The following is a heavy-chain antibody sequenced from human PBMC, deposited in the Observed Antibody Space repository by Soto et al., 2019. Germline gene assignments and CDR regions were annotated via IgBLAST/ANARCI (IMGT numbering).Heavy chain of an antibody. CDR2: IYYSGST. J-gene: IGHJ6*02. CDR1: GGSISSSDYY. V-gene: IGHV4-30-4*01. CDR3: ARDSPTHYYYCGGYGRLLMDF. Sequence: ASETLSLTCTVSGGSISSSDYYWSWIRQPPGKGLEWIGYIYYSGSTHYNPSLKSRLTMSVDTPKNQFSLKLSSVTAADTAVYYCARDSPTHYYYCGGYGRLLMDFWGQGTAVTVS. D-gene: IGHD3-22*01.